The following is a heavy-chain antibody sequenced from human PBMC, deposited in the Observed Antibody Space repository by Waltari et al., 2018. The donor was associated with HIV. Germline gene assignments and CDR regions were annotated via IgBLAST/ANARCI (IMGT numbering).Heavy chain of an antibody. CDR3: ARGTFYDDEVGAHRYRPFEA. D-gene: IGHD3-16*01. CDR2: IIPYFGFA. V-gene: IGHV1-69*01. CDR1: GGDFSDYG. J-gene: IGHJ4*02. Sequence: QVRLGQSGRDVKRPGSSVRVSCKPSGGDFSDYGVSWLRQAPGQGLQWMGEIIPYFGFANTAETLRARVSIEADESKNTGYVELRSLTVQDSATYFCARGTFYDDEVGAHRYRPFEAWGQGTPVSVSS.